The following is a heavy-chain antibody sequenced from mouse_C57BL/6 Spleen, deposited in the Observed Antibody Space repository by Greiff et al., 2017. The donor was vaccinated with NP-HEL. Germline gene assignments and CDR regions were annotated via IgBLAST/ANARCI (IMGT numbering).Heavy chain of an antibody. CDR2: IYPGSGNT. J-gene: IGHJ2*01. V-gene: IGHV1-66*01. CDR3: ARGGYGNSFDC. CDR1: GYSFTSYY. Sequence: QVQLQQSGPELVKPGASVKISCKASGYSFTSYYIYWVKQRPGQGLEWIGWIYPGSGNTKYNEKVKDKATLTADTSSSTAYMQLSSLTSEDSAVYYCARGGYGNSFDCWGQGTTLTVSS. D-gene: IGHD2-10*02.